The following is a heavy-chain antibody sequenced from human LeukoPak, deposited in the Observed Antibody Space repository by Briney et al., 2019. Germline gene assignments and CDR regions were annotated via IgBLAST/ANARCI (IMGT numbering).Heavy chain of an antibody. CDR3: AREIFWSGYFSNLHFDY. J-gene: IGHJ4*02. Sequence: PGGSLRLSCAASGITFSSFGMHWVRQAPGKGLEWVAVISNDGRTKYYADSVKGRFTISRDNSKNTLDLQMNSLRAEDTAVYYCAREIFWSGYFSNLHFDYRGQGTLVTVSS. CDR2: ISNDGRTK. D-gene: IGHD3-3*01. V-gene: IGHV3-30*03. CDR1: GITFSSFG.